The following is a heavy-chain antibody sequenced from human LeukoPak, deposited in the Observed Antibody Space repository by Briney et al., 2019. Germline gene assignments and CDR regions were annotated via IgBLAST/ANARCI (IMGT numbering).Heavy chain of an antibody. CDR2: INPGGSSI. J-gene: IGHJ4*02. CDR1: GFTFSSYW. V-gene: IGHV3-74*01. Sequence: PGGSLRLSCAASGFTFSSYWMHWVRQVPGKGLVWVARINPGGSSITYADSVKGRFTISRDNGKNTLYLQMDSLRAEDTGVYYCARSNQADDYWGQGTLVTVSS. CDR3: ARSNQADDY. D-gene: IGHD1-14*01.